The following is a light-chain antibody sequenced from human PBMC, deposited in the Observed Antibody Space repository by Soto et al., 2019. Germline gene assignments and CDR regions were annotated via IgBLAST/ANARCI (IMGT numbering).Light chain of an antibody. J-gene: IGLJ1*01. V-gene: IGLV2-23*02. CDR1: SSDVGSYNL. Sequence: QSALTQPASVSGSPGQSITISCTGTSSDVGSYNLVSWYQQHPGKAPKLMIYEVSKRPSGVSNRFSGSKSGNTASLTISGLQAEDEADYYCCSRRFVIGNGTKVTV. CDR2: EVS. CDR3: CSRRFV.